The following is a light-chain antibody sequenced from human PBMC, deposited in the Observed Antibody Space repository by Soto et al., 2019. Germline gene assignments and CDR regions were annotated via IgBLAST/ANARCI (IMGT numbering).Light chain of an antibody. J-gene: IGLJ2*01. Sequence: QLVLTQSPSASASLGASVKLTCTLRSGHSNYAIAWHQQQPEKGPRYLMKLNSDGSHSKGDGIPDRFSGSSSGAERYLTISGLQSEDEAYYYCQTWGTGTYVVFGGGTKLTVL. V-gene: IGLV4-69*01. CDR1: SGHSNYA. CDR3: QTWGTGTYVV. CDR2: LNSDGSH.